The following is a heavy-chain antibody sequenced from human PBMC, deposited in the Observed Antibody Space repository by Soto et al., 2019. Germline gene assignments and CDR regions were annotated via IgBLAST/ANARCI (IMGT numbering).Heavy chain of an antibody. Sequence: QVQLGQSGAEVKKPGASVKVSCKASGYTFTSYGISWVRQAPGQGLEWMGWISAYNGNTNYAQKLPGRVTMTADTSTSTAYMELRRLRSDDTAVYYCARFLKSSEVLRYFDGVQTGWYGMDVWGQGTTVTVSS. D-gene: IGHD3-9*01. CDR1: GYTFTSYG. CDR3: ARFLKSSEVLRYFDGVQTGWYGMDV. J-gene: IGHJ6*01. V-gene: IGHV1-18*01. CDR2: ISAYNGNT.